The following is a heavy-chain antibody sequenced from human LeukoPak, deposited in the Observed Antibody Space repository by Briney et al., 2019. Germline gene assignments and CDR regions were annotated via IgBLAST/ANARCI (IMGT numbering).Heavy chain of an antibody. V-gene: IGHV4-4*07. CDR1: GGSITSYY. Sequence: PSETLSLTCTVSGGSITSYYWSWIRQPAGKALEWIGRIYSSGSTNYNPSLKSRVTMSVDMSKNHFSLRLRSVTAADTAMYYCARGTLYRGWSYYLDFWGQGSQVTVSS. CDR3: ARGTLYRGWSYYLDF. J-gene: IGHJ4*02. D-gene: IGHD6-19*01. CDR2: IYSSGST.